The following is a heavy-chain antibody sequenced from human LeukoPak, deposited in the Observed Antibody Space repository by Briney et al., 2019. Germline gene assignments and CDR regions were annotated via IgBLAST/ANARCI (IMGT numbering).Heavy chain of an antibody. CDR2: ISSSSYI. Sequence: GRSLRLSCAASGSTFSSYSMNWVRQAPGKGLEWVSSISSSSYIYYADSVKGRFTISRDNAKNSLYLQMNSLRAEDTAVYYCARAGIAAAGSYDYWGQGTLVTVSS. V-gene: IGHV3-21*01. CDR1: GSTFSSYS. D-gene: IGHD6-13*01. CDR3: ARAGIAAAGSYDY. J-gene: IGHJ4*02.